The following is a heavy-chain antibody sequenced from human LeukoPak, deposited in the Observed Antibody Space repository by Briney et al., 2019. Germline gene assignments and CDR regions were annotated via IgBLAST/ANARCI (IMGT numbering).Heavy chain of an antibody. CDR1: GFTFSSYA. CDR2: ISGSGAST. CDR3: AKVTGVSGWNSDS. J-gene: IGHJ4*02. Sequence: PGGSLRLSCAASGFTFSSYAMTWVRQAPGKGLEWVSAISGSGASTYYADSVKGRFTISRDNSKNTLYLQMNSLRAEDTVVYYCAKVTGVSGWNSDSWGQGTRVTVSS. D-gene: IGHD6-19*01. V-gene: IGHV3-23*01.